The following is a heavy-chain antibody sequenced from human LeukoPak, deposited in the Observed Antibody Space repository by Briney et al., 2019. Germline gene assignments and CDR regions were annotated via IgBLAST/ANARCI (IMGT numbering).Heavy chain of an antibody. CDR3: AKGRWEVNLSDAFDI. CDR1: GFTFSSFA. CDR2: ISGSGGRT. D-gene: IGHD1-26*01. J-gene: IGHJ3*02. Sequence: GGSLRLSCAVSGFTFSSFAMSWVRPAPGKGLERVSSISGSGGRTFYADSVKGRFTISRDNSKNTLYLQMNSLRAEDTAVYYCAKGRWEVNLSDAFDICGQGSMVTVSS. V-gene: IGHV3-23*01.